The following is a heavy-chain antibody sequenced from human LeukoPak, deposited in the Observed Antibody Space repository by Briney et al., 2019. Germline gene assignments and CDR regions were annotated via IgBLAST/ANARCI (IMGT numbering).Heavy chain of an antibody. CDR1: GFTFSNYW. V-gene: IGHV3-74*01. Sequence: PGRSLRLSCAASGFTFSNYWMHWVRQAPGKGLVWVSCINTDGSSTSYADSVKGRFTISRDNAKNTLYLQMNSLRAEDTAVYYCGRGYYSMDVWGKGTTVTVSS. J-gene: IGHJ6*03. CDR3: GRGYYSMDV. CDR2: INTDGSST.